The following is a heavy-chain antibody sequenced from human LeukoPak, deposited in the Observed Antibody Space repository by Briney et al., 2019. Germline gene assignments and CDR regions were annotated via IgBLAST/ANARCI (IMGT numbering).Heavy chain of an antibody. D-gene: IGHD3-22*01. CDR2: IDSDGSTR. J-gene: IGHJ3*01. CDR3: VRGWVSSDITLN. Sequence: GGSLRLSCAAFGFTFTDYWIHWVRQAPGKGLVWVSRIDSDGSTRNYADSVDGRFTISRDNAKNTVYLQMSSLRAEDTAVYYCVRGWVSSDITLNWGQGIMVTVSS. V-gene: IGHV3-74*01. CDR1: GFTFTDYW.